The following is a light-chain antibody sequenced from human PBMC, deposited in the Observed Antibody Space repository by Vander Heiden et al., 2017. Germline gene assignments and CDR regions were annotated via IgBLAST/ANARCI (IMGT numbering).Light chain of an antibody. J-gene: IGLJ2*01. Sequence: QSALTQPASVSGSPGQSITISCTGTSSDVGGYNYVSWYQQHPGKAPKLMIYEVSNRPSGVSNRFSGSKSGNTASLTISGLQAEGEADYYCSSYTSSSTPVVFGGGTKLTVL. CDR1: SSDVGGYNY. CDR2: EVS. CDR3: SSYTSSSTPVV. V-gene: IGLV2-14*01.